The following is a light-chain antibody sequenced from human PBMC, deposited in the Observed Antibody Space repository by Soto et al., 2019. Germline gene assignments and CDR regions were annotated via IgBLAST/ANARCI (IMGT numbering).Light chain of an antibody. Sequence: FMLTQPHSVSESTGKTLSISCTRSSGSIANNYVQWYQQRPGSAPTTVIYENNQRLSGVPDRFSGSTDGSSNSASLTISGLQTEDEADYYCQSYDSDFVVFGGGTKVTVL. CDR3: QSYDSDFVV. CDR1: SGSIANNY. V-gene: IGLV6-57*04. CDR2: ENN. J-gene: IGLJ2*01.